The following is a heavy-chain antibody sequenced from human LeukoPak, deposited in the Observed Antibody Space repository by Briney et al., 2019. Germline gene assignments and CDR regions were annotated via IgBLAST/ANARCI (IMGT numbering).Heavy chain of an antibody. J-gene: IGHJ4*02. CDR3: ARPSDIVVVVAAIDY. V-gene: IGHV3-30-3*01. CDR1: GFTFSSYA. CDR2: ISYDGSNK. D-gene: IGHD2-15*01. Sequence: PGGSLRLSCAASGFTFSSYAMHWVRQAPGKGLEWVAVISYDGSNKYYAGSVRGRFTISRDNSKNTLYLQMNSLRAEDTAVYYCARPSDIVVVVAAIDYWGQGTLVTASS.